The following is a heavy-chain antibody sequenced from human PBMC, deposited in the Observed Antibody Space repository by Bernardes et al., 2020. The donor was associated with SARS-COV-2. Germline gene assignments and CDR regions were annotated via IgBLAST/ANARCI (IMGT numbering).Heavy chain of an antibody. CDR1: GFPFSNDY. CDR3: ARDYYFRLDV. Sequence: GSLRLSCAASGFPFSNDYMAWFRQAPGKGLEWISYITGSSSDTKYADSVKGRFTISRDNGKNSLYLEMNSLRVEDTAVYYCARDYYFRLDVWGQGTTVTVSS. D-gene: IGHD3-22*01. J-gene: IGHJ6*02. CDR2: ITGSSSDT. V-gene: IGHV3-11*06.